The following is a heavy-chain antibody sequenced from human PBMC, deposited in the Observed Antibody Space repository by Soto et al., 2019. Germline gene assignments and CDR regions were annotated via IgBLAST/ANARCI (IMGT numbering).Heavy chain of an antibody. CDR2: ISSSSSYT. CDR1: GFTFSDYY. D-gene: IGHD6-13*01. Sequence: QVQLVESGGDLVKPGGSLRLSCAASGFTFSDYYMSWIRQAPGKGLEWVSYISSSSSYTNYADSVKGRFTISRDNAKNSLYLQMNSLRAEDTAVYYCARIIAAAGGRRYFDLWGRGTLVTVSS. CDR3: ARIIAAAGGRRYFDL. V-gene: IGHV3-11*05. J-gene: IGHJ2*01.